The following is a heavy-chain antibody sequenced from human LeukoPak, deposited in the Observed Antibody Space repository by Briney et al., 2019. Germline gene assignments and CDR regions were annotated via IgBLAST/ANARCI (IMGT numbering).Heavy chain of an antibody. CDR3: ARLVYDSRGYYFDY. CDR1: GDSISNYY. V-gene: IGHV4-59*08. J-gene: IGHJ4*02. CDR2: IRYSGSA. D-gene: IGHD3-22*01. Sequence: PSETLSLTCTVSGDSISNYYWSWIRQPPGKGLEWIGYIRYSGSANYNPSLRSRVTTSIDTSKNQFFLKLRSVSAADTAVYHCARLVYDSRGYYFDYWGQGTLVIVSS.